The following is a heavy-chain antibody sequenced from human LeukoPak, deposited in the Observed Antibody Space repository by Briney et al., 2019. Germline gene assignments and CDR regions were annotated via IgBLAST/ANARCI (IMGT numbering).Heavy chain of an antibody. Sequence: PGGSLRLSCAASGFTLSSYDMHWVRQPTGKGLEWVSGIGTTGDTYYPGSVKGRFTISRENAKNALYLQMNSLRAGDTAAYYCARGLYYYDSSGYYGDTFDIRGQGTMVIVSS. V-gene: IGHV3-13*04. CDR3: ARGLYYYDSSGYYGDTFDI. J-gene: IGHJ3*02. CDR2: IGTTGDT. CDR1: GFTLSSYD. D-gene: IGHD3-22*01.